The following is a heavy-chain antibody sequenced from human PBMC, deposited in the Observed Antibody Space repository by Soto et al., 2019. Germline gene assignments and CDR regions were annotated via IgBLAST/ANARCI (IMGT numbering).Heavy chain of an antibody. CDR3: ARATLSSGWFDY. Sequence: PGGCMRISCAACGLSVKTAGVDVVRQAPGKGLVWVSRINSDESSTNYADSVKDRFTISRDNAKNTLYLQMDSLRAEDTAVYYCARATLSSGWFDYWGQGTLVTVSS. CDR1: GLSVKTAG. J-gene: IGHJ4*02. CDR2: INSDESST. D-gene: IGHD6-19*01. V-gene: IGHV3-74*01.